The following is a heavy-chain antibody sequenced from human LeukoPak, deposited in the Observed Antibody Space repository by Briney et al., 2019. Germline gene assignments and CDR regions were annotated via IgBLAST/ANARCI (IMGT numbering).Heavy chain of an antibody. CDR1: GGSISSYY. CDR3: ARGNIVATIENFDY. D-gene: IGHD5-12*01. Sequence: SETLSLTCTVSGGSISSYYWSWIRQPPGKGLEWIGYIYYSGSTNYNPSLKSRVTISVDTSKNQFSLKLSSVTAADTAVYYCARGNIVATIENFDYWGQGTLVTVSS. V-gene: IGHV4-59*08. J-gene: IGHJ4*02. CDR2: IYYSGST.